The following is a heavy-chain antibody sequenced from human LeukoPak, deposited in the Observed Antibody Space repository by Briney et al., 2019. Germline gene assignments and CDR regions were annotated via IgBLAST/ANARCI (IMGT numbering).Heavy chain of an antibody. V-gene: IGHV3-7*01. D-gene: IGHD7-27*01. Sequence: GGSLRLSCAASGFTICNYWMTWVRLAPGKGLEWVAIIKQDGSERYYVDSVKGRFTVSRDNAKNSLYLQMNSLRAEDTAVYYCARGWGEYWGQGTLVTVSS. CDR1: GFTICNYW. CDR2: IKQDGSER. J-gene: IGHJ4*02. CDR3: ARGWGEY.